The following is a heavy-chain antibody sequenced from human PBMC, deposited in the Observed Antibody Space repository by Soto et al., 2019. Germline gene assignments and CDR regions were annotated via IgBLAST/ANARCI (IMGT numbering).Heavy chain of an antibody. CDR1: GGAFSSCS. Sequence: SVRFSYRAAGGAFSSCSISWVRQDPGQGLEWMGGIIPIFGTANYAQKFQRRVTITADESTSTAYMELSSLRSEDTAVYYCARDYVDGGTVAGYFDYWGQGTLVTVSS. D-gene: IGHD6-19*01. CDR2: IIPIFGTA. V-gene: IGHV1-69*01. CDR3: ARDYVDGGTVAGYFDY. J-gene: IGHJ4*02.